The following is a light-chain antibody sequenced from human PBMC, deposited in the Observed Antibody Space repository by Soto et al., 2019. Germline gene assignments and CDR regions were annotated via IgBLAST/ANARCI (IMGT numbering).Light chain of an antibody. J-gene: IGLJ2*01. CDR3: QSYDSSLSGPVV. V-gene: IGLV1-40*01. Sequence: QSVLTQPHSVSGAPGQRVTISCTGSSSNIGAGYDVHWYQQLPGTAPKLLIYVNGSRPSGFPDRFSGSKSGTSASLAITGLQAEDEADYYCQSYDSSLSGPVVFGGGTKLTVL. CDR2: VNG. CDR1: SSNIGAGYD.